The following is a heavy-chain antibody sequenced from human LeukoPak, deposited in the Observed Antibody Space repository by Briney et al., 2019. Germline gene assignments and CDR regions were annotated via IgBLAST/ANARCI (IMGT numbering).Heavy chain of an antibody. D-gene: IGHD4-17*01. Sequence: GGSLRLSCAASGFSFSNYAMTWVRQAPGKGLEWVSYISSSGSTIYYADSVKGRFTISRDNAKNSLYLQMNSLRAEDTAVYYCARGGTTSFDYWGQGTLVTVSS. CDR1: GFSFSNYA. J-gene: IGHJ4*02. CDR3: ARGGTTSFDY. V-gene: IGHV3-11*01. CDR2: ISSSGSTI.